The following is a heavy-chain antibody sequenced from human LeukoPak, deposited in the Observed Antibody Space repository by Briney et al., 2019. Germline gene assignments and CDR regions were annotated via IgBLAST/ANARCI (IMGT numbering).Heavy chain of an antibody. J-gene: IGHJ3*02. CDR2: INPKSGDT. CDR1: GYTFTGYY. CDR3: AREALRYFDWLPWGSPPAFDI. V-gene: IGHV1-2*02. Sequence: ASVKVSCKASGYTFTGYYMHWVRQAPGQGLEWMGWINPKSGDTNYAQKFQGRVTMTRDTSISTAYMELSRLRSDDTAVYYCAREALRYFDWLPWGSPPAFDIWGQGTMVTVSS. D-gene: IGHD3-9*01.